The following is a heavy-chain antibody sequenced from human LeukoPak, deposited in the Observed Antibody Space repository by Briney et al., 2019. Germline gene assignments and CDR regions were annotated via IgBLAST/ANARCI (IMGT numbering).Heavy chain of an antibody. CDR2: VSASGGST. J-gene: IGHJ4*02. CDR1: GFTFSSYA. D-gene: IGHD6-13*01. Sequence: GGSLRLSCAASGFTFSSYAMSWVRQAPGKGLEWVSGVSASGGSTYYADSVKGRFTISRDNSKNTLYLQMNSLRAEDTAVYYCAKDRPKIAAAGRYYFDYWGQGTLVTVSS. CDR3: AKDRPKIAAAGRYYFDY. V-gene: IGHV3-23*01.